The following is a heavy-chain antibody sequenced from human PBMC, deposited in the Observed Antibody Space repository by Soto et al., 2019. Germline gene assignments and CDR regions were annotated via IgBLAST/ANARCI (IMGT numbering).Heavy chain of an antibody. V-gene: IGHV3-48*02. CDR2: ISSSSSTI. D-gene: IGHD6-13*01. J-gene: IGHJ4*02. CDR3: VRVSPDSSSWYDFDY. CDR1: GFTFSSYS. Sequence: PGGSLRLSCAASGFTFSSYSMNWVRQAPGKGLEWVSYISSSSSTIYYADSVKGRFTISRDNAKNSLYLQMNSLRDEDTAVYYCVRVSPDSSSWYDFDYWGQGTLVTVS.